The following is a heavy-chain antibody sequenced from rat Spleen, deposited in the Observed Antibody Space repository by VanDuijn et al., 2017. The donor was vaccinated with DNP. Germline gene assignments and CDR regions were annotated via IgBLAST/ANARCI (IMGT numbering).Heavy chain of an antibody. CDR1: GFTLSDYY. V-gene: IGHV5-22*01. Sequence: EVQLVKSGGGLVQPGRSLKLSCTVSGFTLSDYYMAWVRQAPAKGLEWVAYISYDGGGTYNGDSVKGRFTISRDNAKSTLYLQMNSLRSEDMATYYCARHVLPLRVWDYWGQGVMVTVSS. CDR3: ARHVLPLRVWDY. D-gene: IGHD1-4*01. CDR2: ISYDGGGT. J-gene: IGHJ2*01.